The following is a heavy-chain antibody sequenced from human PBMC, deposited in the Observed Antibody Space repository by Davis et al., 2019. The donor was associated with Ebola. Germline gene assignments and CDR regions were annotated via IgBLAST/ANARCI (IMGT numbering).Heavy chain of an antibody. CDR1: GFTFSSYA. Sequence: GESLKISCAASGFTFSSYAMHWVRQAPGKGLEWVAVISYDGSNKYYADSVKGRFTISRDNSKNTLYLQMNSLRAEDTAVYYCANWWAGPPYYYYGMDVWGQGTTVTVSS. J-gene: IGHJ6*02. CDR3: ANWWAGPPYYYYGMDV. V-gene: IGHV3-30*04. CDR2: ISYDGSNK. D-gene: IGHD6-19*01.